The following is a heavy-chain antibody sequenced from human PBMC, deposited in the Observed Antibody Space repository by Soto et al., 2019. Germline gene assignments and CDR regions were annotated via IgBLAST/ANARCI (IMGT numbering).Heavy chain of an antibody. V-gene: IGHV3-66*01. CDR2: IYSGDST. Sequence: HPGGSLRLSCAASGFTVSSNYMSWVRQAPGKGLEWVSIIYSGDSTYYADSVKGRFTISRDNSKNTLYLQMNSLRAEDTAVYYCARDRGTLWAFDIWGQGTMVTVSS. J-gene: IGHJ3*02. CDR3: ARDRGTLWAFDI. D-gene: IGHD3-10*01. CDR1: GFTVSSNY.